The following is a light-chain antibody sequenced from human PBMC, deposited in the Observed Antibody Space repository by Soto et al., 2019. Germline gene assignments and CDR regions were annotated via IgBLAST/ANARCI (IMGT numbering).Light chain of an antibody. CDR3: QQYNSYPIT. J-gene: IGKJ5*01. V-gene: IGKV1-5*03. CDR1: QSISSW. CDR2: KAS. Sequence: DIQMTQSPSTLSAFVGDRVTITCRASQSISSWLAWYQQKPGKAPKSLIYKASSLESGVPSRFSGGGSGTEFTLTISSLQPDDFATYYCQQYNSYPITFGQGTQLEIK.